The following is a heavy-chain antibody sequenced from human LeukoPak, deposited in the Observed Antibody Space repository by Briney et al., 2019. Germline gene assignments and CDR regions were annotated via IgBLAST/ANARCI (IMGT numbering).Heavy chain of an antibody. J-gene: IGHJ4*02. V-gene: IGHV3-23*01. Sequence: GGSLRLSCVASGFTFRSYAMSWVRQPPGKGLEWVSCISGRGGNTKYADSVKGRFTISRDNSKNTLYLQMNSLRAEDTAVYYCAKDVDEYVWGSYRPDSWGQGTLVTVSS. CDR3: AKDVDEYVWGSYRPDS. D-gene: IGHD3-16*02. CDR2: ISGRGGNT. CDR1: GFTFRSYA.